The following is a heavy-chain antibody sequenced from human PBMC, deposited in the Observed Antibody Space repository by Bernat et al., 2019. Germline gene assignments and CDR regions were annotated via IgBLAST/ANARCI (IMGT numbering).Heavy chain of an antibody. D-gene: IGHD3-16*01. J-gene: IGHJ4*02. V-gene: IGHV3-73*01. Sequence: EVQLAESGGGLVQPGGSLKLSCAASGFTFSDSTMQWVRQASGKGLEWVGRVRTKANSYTTSYAASVKGRFTISRDDSRNMAYLQMNSLKIEDTAVYYCTRWGALAEQTFDYWGQGTLVTVSS. CDR2: VRTKANSYTT. CDR3: TRWGALAEQTFDY. CDR1: GFTFSDST.